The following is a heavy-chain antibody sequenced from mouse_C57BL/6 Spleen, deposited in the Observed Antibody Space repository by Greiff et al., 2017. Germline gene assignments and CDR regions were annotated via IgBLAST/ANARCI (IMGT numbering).Heavy chain of an antibody. CDR1: GYTFTSYD. CDR2: IYPRDGST. J-gene: IGHJ2*01. V-gene: IGHV1-85*01. CDR3: ARATVYYGYDGFDY. Sequence: VKLLESGPELVKPGASVKLSCKASGYTFTSYDINWVKQRPGQGLEWIGWIYPRDGSTKYNEKFKGKATLTVDTSSSTAYMELHSLTSEDSAVYFCARATVYYGYDGFDYWGQGTTLTVSS. D-gene: IGHD2-2*01.